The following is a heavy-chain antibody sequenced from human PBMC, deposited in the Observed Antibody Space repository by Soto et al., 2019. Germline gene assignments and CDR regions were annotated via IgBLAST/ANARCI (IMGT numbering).Heavy chain of an antibody. J-gene: IGHJ4*02. D-gene: IGHD3-10*01. CDR3: GRGRSGEIFIFY. Sequence: QVQLVQSGAEVKESGASVKVSCKASGYTFSGYYIHWVRQAPGQAPEWVGEIGPKSGATRYAQKFQGRVTMTKDTSITTDYMELRNLSPDDTAVYCCGRGRSGEIFIFYWGRGTLVTV. CDR1: GYTFSGYY. V-gene: IGHV1-2*02. CDR2: IGPKSGAT.